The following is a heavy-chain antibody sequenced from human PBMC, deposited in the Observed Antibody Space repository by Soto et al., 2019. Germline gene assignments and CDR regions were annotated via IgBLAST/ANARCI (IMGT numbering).Heavy chain of an antibody. Sequence: QMQLVESGGGLVKPGGSLRLSCAASGFTFSDYYMTWIRQAPGKGLEWVSYISNSGSSILYADSVKGRFTISRDNVKNSLYLQMDSLRAEDTAVYYCARDYTWDSGDYFDSWGQGTLVTVSS. CDR3: ARDYTWDSGDYFDS. CDR2: ISNSGSSI. D-gene: IGHD4-17*01. CDR1: GFTFSDYY. J-gene: IGHJ4*02. V-gene: IGHV3-11*01.